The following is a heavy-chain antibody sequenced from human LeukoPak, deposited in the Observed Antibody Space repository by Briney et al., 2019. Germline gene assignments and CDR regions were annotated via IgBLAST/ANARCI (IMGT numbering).Heavy chain of an antibody. V-gene: IGHV3-74*01. J-gene: IGHJ4*02. Sequence: GGSLRLSCAASGFTFSSHWMHWVRQTSGKGLVWVSRISENRYTTNYADSVKGRFTISRDNAKNTVYLQMNSLRVEDTAVYYCARDRVIGSGSCLDWGQGTLVTVSS. D-gene: IGHD3-10*01. CDR2: ISENRYTT. CDR3: ARDRVIGSGSCLD. CDR1: GFTFSSHW.